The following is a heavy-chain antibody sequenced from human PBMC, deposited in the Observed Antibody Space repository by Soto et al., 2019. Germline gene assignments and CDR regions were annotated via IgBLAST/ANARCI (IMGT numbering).Heavy chain of an antibody. D-gene: IGHD1-26*01. Sequence: GGSLRLSCAASGFTFSSSAMHWVLQAPGKGLEWVAVISYDGSNKYYADSVKGRFTISRDNSKNTLYLQMNSLRAEDTAVYYCARDRGSGSYYYYGMDVWGQGTTVTVSS. CDR2: ISYDGSNK. V-gene: IGHV3-30-3*01. J-gene: IGHJ6*02. CDR1: GFTFSSSA. CDR3: ARDRGSGSYYYYGMDV.